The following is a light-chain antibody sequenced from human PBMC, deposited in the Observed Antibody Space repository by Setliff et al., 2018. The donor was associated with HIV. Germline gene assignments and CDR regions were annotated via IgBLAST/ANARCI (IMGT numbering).Light chain of an antibody. Sequence: QSVLAQPASVSGSPGQSITISCSGASSDIGSYNLVSWYQQFPGKAPKLIIYEGTKRPSGISIRFSGSKSGNTASLTISGLQADDEADYYCTSYTTSNTITRVFGTGTKVTVL. CDR2: EGT. J-gene: IGLJ1*01. V-gene: IGLV2-14*02. CDR3: TSYTTSNTITRV. CDR1: SSDIGSYNL.